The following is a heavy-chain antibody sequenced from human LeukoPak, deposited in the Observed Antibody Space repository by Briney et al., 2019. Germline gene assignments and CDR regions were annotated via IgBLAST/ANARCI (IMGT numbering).Heavy chain of an antibody. J-gene: IGHJ4*02. V-gene: IGHV1-46*01. CDR2: INPSGGGT. Sequence: ASVKVSCKASGYTFTSYQIHWVRQAPGQGLEWMGVINPSGGGTSYAQKFQGRVTMTRDMSTSTVNMELSSLRSEDTALYYCARDRWSGGFFYSHFDYWGQGTLVTVSS. CDR1: GYTFTSYQ. CDR3: ARDRWSGGFFYSHFDY. D-gene: IGHD3-22*01.